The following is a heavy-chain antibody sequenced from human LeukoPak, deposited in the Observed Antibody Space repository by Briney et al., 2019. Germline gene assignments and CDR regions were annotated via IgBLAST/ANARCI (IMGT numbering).Heavy chain of an antibody. CDR2: IYYSGST. V-gene: IGHV4-39*01. CDR3: ARHTLDYYYMDV. Sequence: SETLSLTCTVSGGSISSINYYWGWIRQPPGKGLEWIGNIYYSGSTYYNPSLKSRVTISVDTSKNQFSLKLSSVTAADTAVYYCARHTLDYYYMDVWGKGTTVTVSS. J-gene: IGHJ6*03. CDR1: GGSISSINYY.